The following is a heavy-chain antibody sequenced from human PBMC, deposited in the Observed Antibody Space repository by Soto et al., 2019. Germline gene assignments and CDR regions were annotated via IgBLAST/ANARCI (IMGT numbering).Heavy chain of an antibody. D-gene: IGHD3-10*01. Sequence: VQLVESGGGVVQPGRSLRLSCAASGFTFSSYGMHWVRQAPGKGLEWVAVISYDGSNKYYADSVKGRFTISRDNSKNTLYLQMNSLRAEDTAVYYCAKWIRGERKFGELPDNWFDPWGQGTLVTVSS. V-gene: IGHV3-30*18. CDR1: GFTFSSYG. J-gene: IGHJ5*02. CDR3: AKWIRGERKFGELPDNWFDP. CDR2: ISYDGSNK.